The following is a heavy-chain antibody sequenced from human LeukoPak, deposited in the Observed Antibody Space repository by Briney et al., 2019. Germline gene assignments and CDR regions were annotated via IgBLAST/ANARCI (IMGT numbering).Heavy chain of an antibody. CDR1: GGTFISYA. J-gene: IGHJ4*02. Sequence: ASVKVSCKASGGTFISYAISWGRQAPGQGLEWMGRIIPILGIANYAQKFQGRVTITADKSTSTAYMELSSLRSEDTAVYYCARVVGGYEPFFDYWGQGTLVTVSS. CDR3: ARVVGGYEPFFDY. D-gene: IGHD5-12*01. V-gene: IGHV1-69*04. CDR2: IIPILGIA.